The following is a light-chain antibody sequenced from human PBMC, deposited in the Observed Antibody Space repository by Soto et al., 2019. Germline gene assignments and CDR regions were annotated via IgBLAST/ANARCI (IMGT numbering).Light chain of an antibody. V-gene: IGLV2-23*01. CDR3: SSYASSSTRV. CDR2: EDN. CDR1: SSDVGSYNL. Sequence: QSALTQPRSVSGSPGQSITISCTGTSSDVGSYNLVSWYQQHPGKAPKLMIYEDNKRPSGVSNRFSGSKSGNTASLTISGLQAEDEADYYCSSYASSSTRVFGGGTKVTVL. J-gene: IGLJ3*02.